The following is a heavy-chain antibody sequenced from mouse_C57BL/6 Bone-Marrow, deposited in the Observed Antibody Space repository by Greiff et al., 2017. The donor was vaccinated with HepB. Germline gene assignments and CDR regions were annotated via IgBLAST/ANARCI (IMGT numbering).Heavy chain of an antibody. CDR1: GYTFTDYE. D-gene: IGHD1-1*01. Sequence: VQGVESGAELVRPGASVTLSCKASGYTFTDYEMHWVKQTPVHGLEWIGAIDPETGGTAYNQKFKGKAILTADKSSSTAYMELRSLASEDSAVYYCTIYGSSWGYYFDYWGQGTTLTVSS. J-gene: IGHJ2*01. CDR3: TIYGSSWGYYFDY. CDR2: IDPETGGT. V-gene: IGHV1-15*01.